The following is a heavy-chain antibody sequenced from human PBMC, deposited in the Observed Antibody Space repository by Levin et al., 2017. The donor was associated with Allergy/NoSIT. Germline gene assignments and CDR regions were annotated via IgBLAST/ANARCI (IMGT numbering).Heavy chain of an antibody. CDR2: TSHDGTLN. CDR1: GFIFSDFG. V-gene: IGHV3-30*18. CDR3: AKGYHYDFWSLGDY. D-gene: IGHD3-3*01. J-gene: IGHJ4*02. Sequence: GESLKISCAASGFIFSDFGMHWVRQAPGKGLDWVAVTSHDGTLNYYADSVQGRFTISRDNSRNTLYLQMNSLRTEDTALYFCAKGYHYDFWSLGDYWGQGTLVTVSS.